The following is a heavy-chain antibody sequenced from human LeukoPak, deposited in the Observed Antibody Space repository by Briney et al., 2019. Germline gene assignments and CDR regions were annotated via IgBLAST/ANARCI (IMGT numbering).Heavy chain of an antibody. CDR3: ARGHYGLDV. J-gene: IGHJ6*02. CDR2: ISPTSSDT. V-gene: IGHV3-11*05. Sequence: GGSLILSCAASGFTFRDHFMSWIRQAPGKGLEWVSYISPTSSDTYYADSVKGRFTISRDNAKNSLYLQMNSLRAEDTAVYYCARGHYGLDVWGQGTTVTVSS. CDR1: GFTFRDHF.